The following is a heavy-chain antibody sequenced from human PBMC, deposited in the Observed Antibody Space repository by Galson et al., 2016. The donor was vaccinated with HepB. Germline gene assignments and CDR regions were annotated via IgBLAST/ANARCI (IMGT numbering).Heavy chain of an antibody. V-gene: IGHV3-30*04. Sequence: SLRLSCADSGFTFSDNAMHWVRQAPGKGLEWVALISFDGTENYYADSVRGRFTISRDNSKNTLYLQMKSLRADDTAVHYCARDRGDYVWGSSRLVTAYYYGVDVWGQGTTVTVSS. D-gene: IGHD3-16*02. CDR3: ARDRGDYVWGSSRLVTAYYYGVDV. J-gene: IGHJ6*02. CDR1: GFTFSDNA. CDR2: ISFDGTEN.